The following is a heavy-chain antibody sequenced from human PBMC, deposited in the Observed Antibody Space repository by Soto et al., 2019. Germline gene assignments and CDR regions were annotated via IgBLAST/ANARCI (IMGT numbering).Heavy chain of an antibody. CDR3: GRCRTDSYSMDV. J-gene: IGHJ6*01. D-gene: IGHD2-21*02. V-gene: IGHV1-18*01. CDR2: ISPYTVRT. Sequence: ASVKVSCKASGYRFTSYGIAWVRQVPGQGPEWMGWISPYTVRTNYAQNVQGRVVMTTDISTNIVYLEMRSLRSDDTAMYYCGRCRTDSYSMDVWQRGTTVTFSS. CDR1: GYRFTSYG.